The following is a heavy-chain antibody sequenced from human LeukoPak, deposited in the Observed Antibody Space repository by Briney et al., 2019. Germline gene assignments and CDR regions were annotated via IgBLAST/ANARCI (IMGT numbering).Heavy chain of an antibody. CDR1: VYPLTTYW. J-gene: IGHJ4*02. Sequence: PGGSLRLSCAASVYPLTTYWMHWVRQSPGKGLVWVSRIDSDGSSMIYADSVRRRFTLPRDNHKNSLSVHMNRLRREDTPVYYCAKDLPQYDDFCSGYYGGFDYWGQGTLVTVSS. CDR3: AKDLPQYDDFCSGYYGGFDY. V-gene: IGHV3-74*01. CDR2: IDSDGSSM. D-gene: IGHD3-3*01.